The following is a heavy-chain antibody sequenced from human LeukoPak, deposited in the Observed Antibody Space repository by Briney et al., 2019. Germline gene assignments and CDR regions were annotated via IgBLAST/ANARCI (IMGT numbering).Heavy chain of an antibody. Sequence: SETLSLTCTVSGGSISSDNYSWSWIRQPAGKGLEWIGRVYTSGSTNYNPSLKSRVTMSVDTSKNQFSLKLSSVTAADTAVYYCARDSAMIGGYMDVWGKGTTVTISS. J-gene: IGHJ6*03. CDR1: GGSISSDNYS. CDR2: VYTSGST. V-gene: IGHV4-61*02. CDR3: ARDSAMIGGYMDV. D-gene: IGHD3-22*01.